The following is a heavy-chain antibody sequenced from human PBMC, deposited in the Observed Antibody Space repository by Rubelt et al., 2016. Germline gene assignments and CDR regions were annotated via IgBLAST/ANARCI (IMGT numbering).Heavy chain of an antibody. D-gene: IGHD5-18*01. Sequence: QVQLVQSGAEVKKPGASVKVSCKVSGYTLTELSMHWVRQAPGKGLEWMGGIIPIFGTANYAQKFQGRVTITADESTSTAYMELSSLRSEDTAVYYCARGKAMVTPFDYWGLGTLVTVSS. V-gene: IGHV1-69*13. CDR3: ARGKAMVTPFDY. J-gene: IGHJ4*02. CDR1: GYTLTELS. CDR2: IIPIFGTA.